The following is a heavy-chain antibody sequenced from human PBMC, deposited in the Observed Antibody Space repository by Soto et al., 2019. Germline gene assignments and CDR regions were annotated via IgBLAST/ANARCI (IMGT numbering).Heavy chain of an antibody. J-gene: IGHJ2*01. Sequence: GASVKVSCKASGYTFTIYGISCARQAPGQGLEWMGWISAYNGNTNYAQKLQGRVTMTTDTSTSTAYMELRSLRSDDTAVYYCARAQRIAAAVTGWYFDLWGRGTLVTVSS. CDR3: ARAQRIAAAVTGWYFDL. CDR1: GYTFTIYG. V-gene: IGHV1-18*01. CDR2: ISAYNGNT. D-gene: IGHD6-13*01.